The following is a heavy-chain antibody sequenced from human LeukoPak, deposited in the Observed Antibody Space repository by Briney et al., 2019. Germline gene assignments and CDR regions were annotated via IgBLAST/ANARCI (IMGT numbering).Heavy chain of an antibody. V-gene: IGHV3-30-3*01. D-gene: IGHD2-2*01. J-gene: IGHJ3*02. CDR2: ISYDGSNK. CDR3: ARDYQYCSSTSCSPDAFDI. CDR1: GFTFSSYA. Sequence: GGSLRLSCAASGFTFSSYAMHWVRQAPGKGLEWVAVISYDGSNKYYADSVKGRFTISRDNSKNTLYLQMNSLRAEDTAVYYCARDYQYCSSTSCSPDAFDIWGQGTMVTVSS.